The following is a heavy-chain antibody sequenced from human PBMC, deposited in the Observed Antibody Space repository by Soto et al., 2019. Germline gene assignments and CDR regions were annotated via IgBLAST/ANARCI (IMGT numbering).Heavy chain of an antibody. CDR2: ISAGSSII. D-gene: IGHD4-17*01. J-gene: IGHJ3*02. CDR3: ARDSDYAFDM. V-gene: IGHV3-48*02. CDR1: GFTFSSYS. Sequence: GGSLRLSCAASGFTFSSYSMNWVRQAPGKGLEWVSYISAGSSIIDYANSVKGRFTVSRDNAKNSLYLQMNSLRDDDTAVYYCARDSDYAFDMWGQGTMVTVSS.